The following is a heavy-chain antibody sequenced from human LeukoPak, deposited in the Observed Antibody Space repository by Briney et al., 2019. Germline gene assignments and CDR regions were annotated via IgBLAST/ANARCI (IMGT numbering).Heavy chain of an antibody. V-gene: IGHV4-59*01. CDR1: GGSISSYY. CDR2: IYYSGST. D-gene: IGHD2-15*01. Sequence: PSETLSLTCTVSGGSISSYYWSWIRQPPGKGLEWIGYIYYSGSTNYNPSLKSRVTISVDTSKNQFSLKLSSVTAADTAVYYCARTTEGYCRGRSCYSYYYYMDVWGKGTTVTVSS. J-gene: IGHJ6*03. CDR3: ARTTEGYCRGRSCYSYYYYMDV.